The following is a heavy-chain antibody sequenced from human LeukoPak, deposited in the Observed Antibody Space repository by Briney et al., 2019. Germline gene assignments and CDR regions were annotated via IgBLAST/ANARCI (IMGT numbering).Heavy chain of an antibody. CDR1: GGSIYSGSYY. D-gene: IGHD1-26*01. CDR2: IYTSGST. Sequence: SETLSLTCTVSGGSIYSGSYYWSWIRQPAGKGLEWIGRIYTSGSTNYNPSLKSRVTISVDTSKNQFSLKLSSVTAADTAVYYCVTDRSGSYDYWGQGILVTVSS. CDR3: VTDRSGSYDY. V-gene: IGHV4-61*02. J-gene: IGHJ4*02.